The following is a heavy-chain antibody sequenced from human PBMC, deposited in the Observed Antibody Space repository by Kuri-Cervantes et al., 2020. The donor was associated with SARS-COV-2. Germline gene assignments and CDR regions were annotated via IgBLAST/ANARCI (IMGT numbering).Heavy chain of an antibody. J-gene: IGHJ2*01. CDR3: ARGAGYYDLWNNYDMYFDL. V-gene: IGHV3-30-3*01. Sequence: GESLKISCTASGFTFNSHAMHWVRQAPGQGLEWVTVISYHGINKYYTDSVKGRFTISRDNSKNTLYLQMNSLRAEDTAVYYCARGAGYYDLWNNYDMYFDLWGRGTLVTVSS. CDR2: ISYHGINK. D-gene: IGHD3-3*01. CDR1: GFTFNSHA.